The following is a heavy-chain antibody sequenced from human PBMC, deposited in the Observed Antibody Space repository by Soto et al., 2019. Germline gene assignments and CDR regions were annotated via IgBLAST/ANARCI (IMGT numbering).Heavy chain of an antibody. V-gene: IGHV2-5*02. D-gene: IGHD6-13*01. CDR3: AHSHGRSAAGISYYGMDV. CDR2: IYWDDDK. J-gene: IGHJ6*02. Sequence: PGPTLVNPTQTLTLTCTFSGFSLSTGGVGEGWIRQPPGKALGWLALIYWDDDKRYSPSLKSRLTITRDTSKNQVVLTMTNMDPVDTATYYCAHSHGRSAAGISYYGMDVWGQGTTVTVSS. CDR1: GFSLSTGGVG.